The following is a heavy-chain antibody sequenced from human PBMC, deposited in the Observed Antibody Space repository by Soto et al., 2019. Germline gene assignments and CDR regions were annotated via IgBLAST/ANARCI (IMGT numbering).Heavy chain of an antibody. CDR1: GYSFSSYW. J-gene: IGHJ5*02. D-gene: IGHD6-6*01. CDR3: ARQDSSSSTWFDP. CDR2: IYPGESDT. V-gene: IGHV5-51*01. Sequence: GESLKISCKASGYSFSSYWIGWVRQMPGKGLEWMGIIYPGESDTRYSPSFQGQITISVDKSISTAYLQWSSLKASDTAIYFCARQDSSSSTWFDPWGQGTLVTVSS.